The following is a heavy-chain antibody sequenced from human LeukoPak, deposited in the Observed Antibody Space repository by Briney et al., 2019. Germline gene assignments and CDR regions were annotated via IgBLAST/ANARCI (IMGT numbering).Heavy chain of an antibody. J-gene: IGHJ3*02. CDR2: IISGSSYP. V-gene: IGHV3-21*01. CDR3: ARALIAAAGTGAFDI. Sequence: IISGSSYPFYADSVKGRFTISRDNAKNSLYLQMNSLRAEDTALYYCARALIAAAGTGAFDIWGQGTKVTVSS. D-gene: IGHD6-13*01.